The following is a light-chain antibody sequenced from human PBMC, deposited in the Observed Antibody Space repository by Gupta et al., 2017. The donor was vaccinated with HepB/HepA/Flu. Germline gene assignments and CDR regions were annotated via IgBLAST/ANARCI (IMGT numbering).Light chain of an antibody. CDR1: SLRSYY. J-gene: IGLJ2*01. CDR3: NSRDSSGNHVV. V-gene: IGLV3-19*01. Sequence: SSELPPDPAVSVALGQTVRITCQVDSLRSYYASWYQQKPGQAPVLVIYGKNNRPSGIPDRFSGSSSGNTASLTITGAQAEDEADYYCNSRDSSGNHVVFGGGTKLTVL. CDR2: GKN.